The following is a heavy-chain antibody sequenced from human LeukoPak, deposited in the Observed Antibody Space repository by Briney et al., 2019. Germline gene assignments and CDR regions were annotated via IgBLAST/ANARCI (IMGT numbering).Heavy chain of an antibody. CDR2: IKSKTDGGTT. Sequence: PGGSLRLSCAASGFTFSNAWMSWVRQAPGKGLEWVGRIKSKTDGGTTDYAAPVKGRFTISRDDSKNTPYLQMNSLKTEDTAVYYCTTAQGYSYGYDYWGQGTLVTVSS. V-gene: IGHV3-15*01. CDR3: TTAQGYSYGYDY. CDR1: GFTFSNAW. D-gene: IGHD5-18*01. J-gene: IGHJ4*02.